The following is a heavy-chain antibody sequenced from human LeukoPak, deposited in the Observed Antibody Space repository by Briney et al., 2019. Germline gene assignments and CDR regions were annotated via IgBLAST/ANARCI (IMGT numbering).Heavy chain of an antibody. J-gene: IGHJ4*02. D-gene: IGHD1-26*01. CDR1: GFTFSSNE. V-gene: IGHV3-48*03. Sequence: PGGSLRLSCAASGFTFSSNEMNWVRQAPGKGLEWVSYISSSGSTIYYADSVKGRFTISRDNAKNSLYLQMNSLRAEDTAVYYCAREAGSGTNFDYWGQGTLVTVSS. CDR3: AREAGSGTNFDY. CDR2: ISSSGSTI.